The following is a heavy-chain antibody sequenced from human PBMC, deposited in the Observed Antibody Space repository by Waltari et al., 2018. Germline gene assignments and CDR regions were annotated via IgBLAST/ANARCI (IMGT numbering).Heavy chain of an antibody. V-gene: IGHV1-69*12. CDR2: SFPICGTS. Sequence: QVQLVQSGAEVKKPGSSVKVSCKASGGTFSSYAISWVRQAPGQGLEWMGGSFPICGTSNSAQKCQGRVTITAEESTSTAYMELSSLRSEDTAVYYCARGGWGSMAFSFGFDYWGQGTLVTVSS. CDR3: ARGGWGSMAFSFGFDY. CDR1: GGTFSSYA. D-gene: IGHD3-16*01. J-gene: IGHJ4*02.